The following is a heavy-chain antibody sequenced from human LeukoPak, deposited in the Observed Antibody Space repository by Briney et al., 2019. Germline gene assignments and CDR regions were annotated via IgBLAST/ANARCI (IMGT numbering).Heavy chain of an antibody. CDR2: IYYSGST. D-gene: IGHD5-12*01. Sequence: SETLSLTCTVSGAPISSYYWTWIRHPPGKELNWIGYIYYSGSTNYNPSLKSRVTISVDTSKNQFSLKLSSVTAADTAVYYCARVGDSGYDYVDYWGQGTLVTVSS. CDR1: GAPISSYY. V-gene: IGHV4-59*01. CDR3: ARVGDSGYDYVDY. J-gene: IGHJ4*02.